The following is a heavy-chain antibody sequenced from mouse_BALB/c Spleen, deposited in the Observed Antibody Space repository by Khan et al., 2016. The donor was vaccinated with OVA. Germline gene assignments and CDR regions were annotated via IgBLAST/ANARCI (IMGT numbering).Heavy chain of an antibody. CDR3: VKQYYGSGWFTY. D-gene: IGHD1-1*01. V-gene: IGHV2-3*01. J-gene: IGHJ3*01. CDR2: IWGDAST. Sequence: QVQLKESGPGLVAPSQSLSITCTVSNFSLTHYGVSWVRQPPGKGLEWLGVIWGDASTNYHSALISRLSISKDNSKSQVCLQLNSLQTDDTATYYCVKQYYGSGWFTYWGQGTLVTVSA. CDR1: NFSLTHYG.